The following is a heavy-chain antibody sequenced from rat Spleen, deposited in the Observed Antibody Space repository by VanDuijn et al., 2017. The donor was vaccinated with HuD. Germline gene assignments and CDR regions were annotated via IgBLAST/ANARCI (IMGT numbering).Heavy chain of an antibody. CDR2: IIYDGSTT. J-gene: IGHJ4*01. V-gene: IGHV5S10*01. CDR1: GFTFSDYN. CDR3: TRIEPYDYDGTYYYVMDA. D-gene: IGHD1-12*02. Sequence: EVQLMESDGGLVQPGRSLKLSCAASGFTFSDYNMAWVRQAPKKGLEWVATIIYDGSTTYYRDPVKGRFTISRDNAKSTLYLQMDSLRSEDTATYYCTRIEPYDYDGTYYYVMDAWGQGASVTVSS.